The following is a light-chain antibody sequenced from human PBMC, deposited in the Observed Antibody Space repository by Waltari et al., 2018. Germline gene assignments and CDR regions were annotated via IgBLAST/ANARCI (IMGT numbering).Light chain of an antibody. J-gene: IGLJ2*01. V-gene: IGLV2-8*01. CDR1: RRDVGGFND. Sequence: QSALTQPPSASGSPGQSVTISCTATRRDVGGFNDVSWYQQHPGKAPKLMIYEVSKRPSGVPDRFSGSKSGNTASLTVSGLQAEDEGDYYCSSYAGTNNVVFGGGTKLTVL. CDR2: EVS. CDR3: SSYAGTNNVV.